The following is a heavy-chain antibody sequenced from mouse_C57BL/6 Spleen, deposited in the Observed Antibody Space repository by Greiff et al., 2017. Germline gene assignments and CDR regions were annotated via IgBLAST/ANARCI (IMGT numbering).Heavy chain of an antibody. V-gene: IGHV1-53*01. CDR3: ARETTVVDHYFDY. CDR2: INPSNGGT. CDR1: GYTFTSYW. D-gene: IGHD1-1*01. J-gene: IGHJ2*01. Sequence: QVQLQQPGTELVKPGASVKLSCKASGYTFTSYWMHWVKQRPGQGLEWIGNINPSNGGTNYNEKFKSKATLTVDKSSSTAYMQLSSLPSEDSAVYYCARETTVVDHYFDYWGQGTTLTVSS.